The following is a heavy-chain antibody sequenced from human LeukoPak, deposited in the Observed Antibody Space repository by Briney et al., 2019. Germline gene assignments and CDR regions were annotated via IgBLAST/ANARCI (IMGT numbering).Heavy chain of an antibody. V-gene: IGHV5-51*01. Sequence: GESLKISCKGSGYGFTTYWIGWVRQMPGKGLEWMAIIYPGDSDTRYSPSFQGQVTISADKSISTAYLQWSSLKASDTAMYYCARQYYGDNSGFDYWGQGTPVTVSS. CDR2: IYPGDSDT. CDR1: GYGFTTYW. D-gene: IGHD4-23*01. J-gene: IGHJ4*02. CDR3: ARQYYGDNSGFDY.